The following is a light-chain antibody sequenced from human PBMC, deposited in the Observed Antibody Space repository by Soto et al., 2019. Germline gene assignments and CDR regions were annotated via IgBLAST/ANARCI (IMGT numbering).Light chain of an antibody. CDR1: RDITDY. CDR3: QNYDSAPWT. CDR2: TAS. J-gene: IGKJ1*01. V-gene: IGKV1-27*01. Sequence: DINMTPSPSSQSASVGDRITITCRASRDITDYLAWYQHKPGQVPKLLVYTASTLQSGVPSRFTASGSGTDFTLTITGLQPEDFATYYCQNYDSAPWTFGQGTKVDIK.